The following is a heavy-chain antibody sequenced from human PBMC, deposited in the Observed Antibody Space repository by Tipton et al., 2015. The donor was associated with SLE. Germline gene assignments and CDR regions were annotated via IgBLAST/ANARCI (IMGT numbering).Heavy chain of an antibody. D-gene: IGHD1/OR15-1a*01. Sequence: QLVQSGGGLIQSGGSLRLSCATSGFTFSSYALSWVRRAPGKGLEWVSAISGGGGSTYYADFVKGRFSISIDKSKKTLFLQMNSLRVDDTATYYCAKFEKTTDFYLDSWGQGTLVPVSS. J-gene: IGHJ4*02. CDR3: AKFEKTTDFYLDS. CDR2: ISGGGGST. CDR1: GFTFSSYA. V-gene: IGHV3-23*04.